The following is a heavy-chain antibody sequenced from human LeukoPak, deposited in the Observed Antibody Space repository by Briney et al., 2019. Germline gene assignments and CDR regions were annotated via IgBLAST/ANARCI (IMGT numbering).Heavy chain of an antibody. D-gene: IGHD1-7*01. CDR3: ARGDNWNYDRAAFDI. CDR1: GFTFSTYA. Sequence: GGSLRLSCAASGFTFSTYAMNWVRQAPGKGLEWVSAISGSSSSTYYADSVKGRFTISRDNSKNTLYLQMNSLRAEDTAVYYCARGDNWNYDRAAFDIWGQGTMVTVSS. CDR2: ISGSSSST. J-gene: IGHJ3*02. V-gene: IGHV3-23*01.